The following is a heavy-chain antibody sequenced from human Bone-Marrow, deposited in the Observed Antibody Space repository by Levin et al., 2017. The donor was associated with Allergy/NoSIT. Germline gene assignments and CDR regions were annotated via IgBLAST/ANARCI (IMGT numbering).Heavy chain of an antibody. D-gene: IGHD2/OR15-2a*01. V-gene: IGHV3-23*01. CDR3: AKGTTVYFYYNGMDA. CDR2: MSGTTGSH. J-gene: IGHJ6*02. CDR1: GFTFNAYA. Sequence: PGGSLRLSCVASGFTFNAYATNWVRRAPGKGLEWVSAMSGTTGSHYYADSVKGRFTISRDSSKNTLFLQMDSLRVEDTATYYCAKGTTVYFYYNGMDAWGQGTTVTVFS.